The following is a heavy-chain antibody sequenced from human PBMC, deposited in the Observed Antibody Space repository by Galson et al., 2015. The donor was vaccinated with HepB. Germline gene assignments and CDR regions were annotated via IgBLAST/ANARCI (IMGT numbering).Heavy chain of an antibody. J-gene: IGHJ4*02. Sequence: SLRLSCAASGFIFSSYGVHWVRQAPGKGLEWVALIWWDGSNKEYADSVEGRFTISRDNSKNTVYLQMNSLRVEDTAVYYCARVTLRPGDYWGQGTLVAVSS. CDR2: IWWDGSNK. CDR1: GFIFSSYG. V-gene: IGHV3-33*01. D-gene: IGHD5-12*01. CDR3: ARVTLRPGDY.